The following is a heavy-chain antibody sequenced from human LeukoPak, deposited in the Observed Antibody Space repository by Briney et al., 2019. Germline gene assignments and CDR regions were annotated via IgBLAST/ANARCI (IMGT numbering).Heavy chain of an antibody. CDR2: INSDGSTT. CDR3: ARVSGWYVQYFQY. D-gene: IGHD6-19*01. J-gene: IGHJ1*01. Sequence: PGGSLRLSCAASGFTFSSYWMPWVRQAPGKGLVWVSRINSDGSTTSYADSVRGRFTISRDNAKNTLYLQMNSLRAEDTAVYYCARVSGWYVQYFQYWRQGTLVTVSS. V-gene: IGHV3-74*01. CDR1: GFTFSSYW.